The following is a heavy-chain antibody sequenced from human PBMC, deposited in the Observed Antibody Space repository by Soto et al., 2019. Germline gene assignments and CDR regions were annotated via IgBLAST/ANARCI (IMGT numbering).Heavy chain of an antibody. CDR3: ATVDRADCGGDCYSHIDY. CDR1: GFTFSSYG. CDR2: ISTTSTYI. D-gene: IGHD2-21*02. V-gene: IGHV3-21*01. J-gene: IGHJ4*02. Sequence: PGESLKISCAASGFTFSSYGMNWVRQAPGKGLEWVSSISTTSTYIYYADSVKGRFTISRDNAKNSLYLQLNSLRTEDTAFYYCATVDRADCGGDCYSHIDYWGQGTLVTVSS.